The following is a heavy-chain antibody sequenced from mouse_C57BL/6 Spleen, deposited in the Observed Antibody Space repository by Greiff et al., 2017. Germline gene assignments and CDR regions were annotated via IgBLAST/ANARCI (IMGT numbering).Heavy chain of an antibody. Sequence: QVQLQQPGAELVKPGASVKMSCKASGYTFTSYWITWVKQRPGQGLEWIGDLYPGSGSTNYNEKFKSKATLTVDTSSSTAYMQLSSLTSEDSAVYYCARREGITTVEDYWGQGTTLTVSS. J-gene: IGHJ2*01. CDR1: GYTFTSYW. D-gene: IGHD1-1*01. CDR2: LYPGSGST. V-gene: IGHV1-55*01. CDR3: ARREGITTVEDY.